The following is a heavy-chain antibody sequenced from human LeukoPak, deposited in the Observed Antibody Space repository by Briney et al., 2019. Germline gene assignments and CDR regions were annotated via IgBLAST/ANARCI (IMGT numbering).Heavy chain of an antibody. Sequence: GGSLRLSCAASGFTFSSYAMSWVRQAPGKGLEWVSAISGSGGSTYYADSVKGRFTISRDNSKNTLYLQMNSLRAEDTALYYCARFKEQWLEIDYWGQGTLVTVSS. D-gene: IGHD6-19*01. CDR2: ISGSGGST. CDR3: ARFKEQWLEIDY. J-gene: IGHJ4*02. CDR1: GFTFSSYA. V-gene: IGHV3-23*01.